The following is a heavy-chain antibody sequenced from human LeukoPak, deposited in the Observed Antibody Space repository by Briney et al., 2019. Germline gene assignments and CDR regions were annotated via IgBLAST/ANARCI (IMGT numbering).Heavy chain of an antibody. V-gene: IGHV1-2*04. Sequence: GASVKVSCKASGYTFTGYYMHWVRRAPGQGLEWMGWINPNSGGTNCAQKFQGWVTMTRDTSISTAYMELSRLRSDDTAVYYCARVGRQQLTLYYFDYWGQGTLVTVSS. D-gene: IGHD6-13*01. CDR1: GYTFTGYY. J-gene: IGHJ4*02. CDR3: ARVGRQQLTLYYFDY. CDR2: INPNSGGT.